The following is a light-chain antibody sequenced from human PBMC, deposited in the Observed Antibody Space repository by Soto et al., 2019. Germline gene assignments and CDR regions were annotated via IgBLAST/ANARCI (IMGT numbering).Light chain of an antibody. V-gene: IGKV3-20*01. Sequence: EIVLTQSPGTLSLSPGERATLSCRASQSVASSHLAWYRQKPGQTPRLLIYDASSRATGIPDTIRCSGSGKDFTLTLSRLEPDDFSLYYCQQYGSAPFTCGPGTKVDIK. CDR1: QSVASSH. J-gene: IGKJ3*01. CDR3: QQYGSAPFT. CDR2: DAS.